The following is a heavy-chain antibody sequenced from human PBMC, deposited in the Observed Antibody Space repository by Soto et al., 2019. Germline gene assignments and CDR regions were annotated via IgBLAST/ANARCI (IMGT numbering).Heavy chain of an antibody. J-gene: IGHJ6*02. CDR3: ALLGRSGSGRPYYYGMDV. D-gene: IGHD3-10*01. CDR1: GLTFSYFA. V-gene: IGHV3-23*01. CDR2: ISGSGGIT. Sequence: EVQLLESGGGLVQPGGSLRLSCAVSGLTFSYFAMSWVRQAPGKGLEWVSAISGSGGITYYADSVKGRSTISRDNSKNTLFLQMNSLRGEGTAVYYCALLGRSGSGRPYYYGMDVWGQGTTVTVSS.